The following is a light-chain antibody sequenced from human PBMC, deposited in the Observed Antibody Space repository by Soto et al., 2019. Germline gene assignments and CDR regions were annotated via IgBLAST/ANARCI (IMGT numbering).Light chain of an antibody. CDR2: AAF. J-gene: IGKJ3*01. CDR1: QGISNY. V-gene: IGKV1-27*01. CDR3: QKYDSVPPA. Sequence: DIPMTQSPSSLSASVGDRVTITCRASQGISNYLAWYQQKPGRVPKLLIYAAFTLQSGVPSRFSGSGSGTDFTLTISSLQPEDVATYYCQKYDSVPPAFGPGTKVEIK.